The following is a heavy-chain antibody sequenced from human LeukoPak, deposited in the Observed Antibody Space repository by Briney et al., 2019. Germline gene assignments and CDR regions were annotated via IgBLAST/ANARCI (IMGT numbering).Heavy chain of an antibody. CDR2: ISSGTSYI. D-gene: IGHD1-26*01. CDR3: ARDPTSSWETTFDI. CDR1: GFTFNTYT. Sequence: PGGSLRLSCAASGFTFNTYTMNWVRQAPGKGLEWVSSISSGTSYIYYADSVKGRFTISRDNAKNSLYLQMDSLRAEDTAVYYCARDPTSSWETTFDIWGQGTMVTVSS. J-gene: IGHJ3*02. V-gene: IGHV3-21*01.